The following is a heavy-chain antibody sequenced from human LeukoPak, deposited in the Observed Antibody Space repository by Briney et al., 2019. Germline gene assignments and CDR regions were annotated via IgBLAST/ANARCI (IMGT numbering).Heavy chain of an antibody. CDR1: GYTFTGYY. CDR3: ARGTGYSSSWYPSPFDP. Sequence: ASVKVSCKASGYTFTGYYMHWVRQAPGQGLEWMGWINPNSGGTNYAQKFQGRVTMTRDTSISTAYMELSRLRSEDTAVYYCARGTGYSSSWYPSPFDPWGQGTLVTVSS. D-gene: IGHD6-13*01. CDR2: INPNSGGT. V-gene: IGHV1-2*02. J-gene: IGHJ5*02.